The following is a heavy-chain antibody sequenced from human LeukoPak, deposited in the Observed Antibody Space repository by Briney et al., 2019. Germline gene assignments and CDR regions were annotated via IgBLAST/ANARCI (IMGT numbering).Heavy chain of an antibody. CDR2: IHYDGNT. Sequence: SETLSLTCTVSGGSISSSTYSWTWIRQPPGKGLEWIGSIHYDGNTYYKPSLKSRVTISVDTSKIQFSLRLSSATAADMATYYCARHSLNNYGSYYWGQGTLVTVSS. CDR1: GGSISSSTYS. CDR3: ARHSLNNYGSYY. D-gene: IGHD5-24*01. V-gene: IGHV4-39*01. J-gene: IGHJ4*02.